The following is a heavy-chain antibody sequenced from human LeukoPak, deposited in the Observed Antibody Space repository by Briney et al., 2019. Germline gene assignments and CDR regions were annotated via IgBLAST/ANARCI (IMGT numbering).Heavy chain of an antibody. J-gene: IGHJ4*02. D-gene: IGHD5-24*01. V-gene: IGHV3-9*01. Sequence: GGSLRLSCAASGFTFDDYAMHWVRQAPGKGLGWVSGISWNSGSIGYADSVKGRFTISRDNAKNSLYLQMNSLRAEDTALYYCAKDKGDGYNSGFSPVQGPSPVPYYFDYWGQGTLVTVSS. CDR1: GFTFDDYA. CDR3: AKDKGDGYNSGFSPVQGPSPVPYYFDY. CDR2: ISWNSGSI.